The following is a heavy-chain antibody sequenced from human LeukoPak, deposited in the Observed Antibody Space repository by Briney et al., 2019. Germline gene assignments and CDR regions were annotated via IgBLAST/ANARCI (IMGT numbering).Heavy chain of an antibody. J-gene: IGHJ4*02. CDR3: ASRIRGLAGAFYY. CDR2: ISGSGVTT. D-gene: IGHD7-27*01. CDR1: GFTFSSYD. V-gene: IGHV3-23*01. Sequence: GGSLRLSCAASGFTFSSYDMSWVRQAPGKGLEWVSAISGSGVTTYYADSAKGRFTVSRDNSKDTLYLQMNRLSAEDTVVFYYASRIRGLAGAFYYWGQGTLVTVSS.